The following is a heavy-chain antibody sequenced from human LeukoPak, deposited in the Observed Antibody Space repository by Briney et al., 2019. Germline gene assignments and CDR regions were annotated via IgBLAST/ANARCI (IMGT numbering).Heavy chain of an antibody. D-gene: IGHD3-10*01. V-gene: IGHV4-34*01. CDR1: GGSFSGYY. J-gene: IGHJ6*02. CDR3: AREPGFGELLYGSDYYYYGMDV. CDR2: INHSGST. Sequence: SGTLSLTCSVYGGSFSGYYWSWIRQPPGKGLEWIGEINHSGSTNYNPSLKSRVTISVDTSKNQFSLKLSSVTAADTAVYYCAREPGFGELLYGSDYYYYGMDVWGQGTTVTVSS.